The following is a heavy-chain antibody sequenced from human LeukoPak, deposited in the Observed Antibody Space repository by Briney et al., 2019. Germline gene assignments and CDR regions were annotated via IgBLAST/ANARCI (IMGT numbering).Heavy chain of an antibody. Sequence: GGSLRLSCAASGFTVSSNYMSWVRQAPGKGLEWVAVIWYDGSNKYYADSVKGRFTISRDNSKNTLYLQMNSLRAEDTAVYYCARETEWLSTPSYYYGMDVWGQGTTVTVSS. D-gene: IGHD3-3*01. CDR1: GFTVSSNY. V-gene: IGHV3-33*08. J-gene: IGHJ6*02. CDR3: ARETEWLSTPSYYYGMDV. CDR2: IWYDGSNK.